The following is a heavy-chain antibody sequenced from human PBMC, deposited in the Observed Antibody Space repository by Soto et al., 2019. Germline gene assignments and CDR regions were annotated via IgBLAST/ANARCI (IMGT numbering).Heavy chain of an antibody. CDR2: ISGSGGST. CDR1: GFTFSSYA. D-gene: IGHD3-10*01. J-gene: IGHJ4*02. CDR3: AKDAGLTRGSGFPALNDY. V-gene: IGHV3-23*01. Sequence: GGSLRLSCAASGFTFSSYAMSWVRQAPGKGLEWVSAISGSGGSTYYADSVKGRFTISRDNSKNTLYLQMNSLRAEDTAVYYCAKDAGLTRGSGFPALNDYWGQGTLVTVSS.